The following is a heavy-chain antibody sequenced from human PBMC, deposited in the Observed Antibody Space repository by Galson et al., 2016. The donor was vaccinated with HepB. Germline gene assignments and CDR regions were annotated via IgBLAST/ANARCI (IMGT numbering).Heavy chain of an antibody. CDR3: ARAWYYYGSGSYGLYFDY. Sequence: SVKVSCKASGGTFSSHAISWVRQAPGQGLEWVGGIIPRLGTSNYGQKFQGRLTIIADESTSTAYMELSSLRSEDTAVYYCARAWYYYGSGSYGLYFDYWGQGTLVTVSS. J-gene: IGHJ4*02. CDR1: GGTFSSHA. D-gene: IGHD3-10*01. V-gene: IGHV1-69*13. CDR2: IIPRLGTS.